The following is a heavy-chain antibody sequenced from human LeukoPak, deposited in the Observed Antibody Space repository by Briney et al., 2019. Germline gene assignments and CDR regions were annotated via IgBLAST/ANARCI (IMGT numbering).Heavy chain of an antibody. J-gene: IGHJ4*02. CDR1: GFTFSSYG. CDR2: IRYDGSNK. Sequence: GGSLRLSCAASGFTFSSYGMYWVRQAPGKGLEWVAFIRYDGSNKYYADSVKGRFTISRDNSKNTLYLQMNSLRAEDTAVYYCAKGVGVATRQYFDYWGQGTLVTVSS. CDR3: AKGVGVATRQYFDY. V-gene: IGHV3-30*02. D-gene: IGHD5-12*01.